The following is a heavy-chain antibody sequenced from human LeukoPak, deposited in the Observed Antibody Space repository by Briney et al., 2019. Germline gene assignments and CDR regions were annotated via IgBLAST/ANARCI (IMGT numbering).Heavy chain of an antibody. CDR2: INHSGST. D-gene: IGHD3-22*01. V-gene: IGHV4-34*01. J-gene: IGHJ4*02. CDR1: GGSFSGYY. CDR3: ARPKRMYYYDSSGYYYSHYFDY. Sequence: SETLSLTCAVYGGSFSGYYWSWIRQPPGKGLEWIGEINHSGSTNYNPSLKSRVTISVDTSKNQFSLKLSSVTAADTAVYYCARPKRMYYYDSSGYYYSHYFDYWGQGTLVTDSS.